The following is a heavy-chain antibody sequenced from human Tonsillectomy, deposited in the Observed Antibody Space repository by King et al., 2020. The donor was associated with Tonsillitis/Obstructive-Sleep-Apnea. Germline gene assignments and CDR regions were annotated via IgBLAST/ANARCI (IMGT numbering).Heavy chain of an antibody. CDR1: GFTFDDYT. V-gene: IGHV3-43*01. CDR3: AKESTYCSSTSCPYFDY. J-gene: IGHJ4*02. D-gene: IGHD2-2*01. CDR2: ISWDGGST. Sequence: VQLVESGGVVVQPGGSLRLSCAASGFTFDDYTMHWVRHAPGKGLEWVSLISWDGGSTYYADSVKGRFTISRDNSKNSLYLQMNSLRTEDTALYYCAKESTYCSSTSCPYFDYWGQGTLVTVSS.